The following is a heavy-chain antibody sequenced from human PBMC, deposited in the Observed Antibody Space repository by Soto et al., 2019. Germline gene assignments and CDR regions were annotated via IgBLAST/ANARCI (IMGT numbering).Heavy chain of an antibody. CDR3: ARDRGSPMDRYCSSTSCFTFDY. CDR2: INPNSGGT. CDR1: GYTFTGYY. D-gene: IGHD2-2*02. Sequence: QVQLVQSGAEVKKPGASVKVSCKASGYTFTGYYMHWVRQAPGQGLEWMGWINPNSGGTNYAQKFQGWVTMTRDTPISTAYMELSRLRSDDTAVYYCARDRGSPMDRYCSSTSCFTFDYWGQGTLVTVSS. J-gene: IGHJ4*02. V-gene: IGHV1-2*04.